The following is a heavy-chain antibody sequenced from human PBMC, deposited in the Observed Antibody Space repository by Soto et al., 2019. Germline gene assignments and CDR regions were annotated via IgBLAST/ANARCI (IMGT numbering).Heavy chain of an antibody. Sequence: PGGSLRLSCAASGFTFSSYWMSWVRQAPGKGLEWVANIKQDGSEKYYVDSVKGRFTISRDNAKNSLYLQMNSLRAEDTAVYYCAGTGGWFGAGWDAFDIWGQGTMVTVSS. CDR3: AGTGGWFGAGWDAFDI. V-gene: IGHV3-7*05. CDR2: IKQDGSEK. J-gene: IGHJ3*02. CDR1: GFTFSSYW. D-gene: IGHD3-10*01.